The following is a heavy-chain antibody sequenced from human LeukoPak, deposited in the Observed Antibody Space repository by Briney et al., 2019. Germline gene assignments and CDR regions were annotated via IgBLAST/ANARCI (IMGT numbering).Heavy chain of an antibody. J-gene: IGHJ6*02. CDR3: ARAYCGGDCYIHYYYGMDV. CDR1: GGSISSGGYY. CDR2: IYYSGST. D-gene: IGHD2-21*02. Sequence: SQTLSLTCTVSGGSISSGGYYWSWIRQHPGKGLEWSGYIYYSGSTYYNPSLKSRVTISVDTSKNQFSLKLRSVTAADTAVYYCARAYCGGDCYIHYYYGMDVWGQGTTVTVSS. V-gene: IGHV4-31*03.